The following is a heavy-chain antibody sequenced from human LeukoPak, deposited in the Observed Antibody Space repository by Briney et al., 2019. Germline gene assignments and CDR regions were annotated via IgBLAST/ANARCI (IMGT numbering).Heavy chain of an antibody. D-gene: IGHD3-22*01. CDR2: IYSGGST. J-gene: IGHJ3*02. CDR1: GFTVSSNY. V-gene: IGHV3-53*01. CDR3: ARERYYYDSSGYYYSPDAFDI. Sequence: GGSLRLSCAASGFTVSSNYMSWVRQAPGKGLEWVSVIYSGGSTYYADSVKGRFTISRDNSKNTLYLQMNSLRAEDTAVYYCARERYYYDSSGYYYSPDAFDIWGQGTMVTVSS.